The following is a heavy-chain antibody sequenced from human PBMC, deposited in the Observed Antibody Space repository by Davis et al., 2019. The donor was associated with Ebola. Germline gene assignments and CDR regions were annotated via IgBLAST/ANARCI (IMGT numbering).Heavy chain of an antibody. Sequence: GESLKISCAASGFTFSAYSMNWVRQAPGKGLEWVSYISDSSTTIYYADSVKGRFTISRDNAKNSLYLQMNSLRAEDTAVYYCARAPRYYYDSSGYYYYWGQGTLVTVSS. D-gene: IGHD3-22*01. V-gene: IGHV3-48*01. J-gene: IGHJ4*02. CDR3: ARAPRYYYDSSGYYYY. CDR2: ISDSSTTI. CDR1: GFTFSAYS.